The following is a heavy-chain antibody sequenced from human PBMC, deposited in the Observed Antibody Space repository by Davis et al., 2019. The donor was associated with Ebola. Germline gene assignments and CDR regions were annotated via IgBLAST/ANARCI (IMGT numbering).Heavy chain of an antibody. CDR3: ARDFYDSSGHYYAQH. D-gene: IGHD3-22*01. V-gene: IGHV3-72*01. J-gene: IGHJ1*01. Sequence: GESLKISCAASGFTLSDHYMGWVRQAPGKGLEWVGRTRNKAKGYTTEYAASVKGRFTISRDDSKNSLYLQMNSLITEDTAVYYCARDFYDSSGHYYAQHWGQGTLVTVSS. CDR2: TRNKAKGYTT. CDR1: GFTLSDHY.